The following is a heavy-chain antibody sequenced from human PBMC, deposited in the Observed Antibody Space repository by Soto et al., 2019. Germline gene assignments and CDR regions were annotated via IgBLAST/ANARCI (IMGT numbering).Heavy chain of an antibody. J-gene: IGHJ4*02. Sequence: GESLKISCKGSGYTFSSYWIAWVRQMPGKGLEWMAMINPGDSDIRYSPSFEGQVTISADKSITTAYLQWGTLTASDTAMYYCARQSFQIPYFFDYWGPRTPVIVSS. CDR2: INPGDSDI. D-gene: IGHD3-10*01. CDR1: GYTFSSYW. CDR3: ARQSFQIPYFFDY. V-gene: IGHV5-51*01.